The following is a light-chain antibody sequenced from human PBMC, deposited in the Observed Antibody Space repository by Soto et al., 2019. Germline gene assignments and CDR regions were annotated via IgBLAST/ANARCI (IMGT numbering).Light chain of an antibody. CDR2: SNA. J-gene: IGLJ2*01. Sequence: QAVVTQPPSVTGAPGQRVTISCSGSNSSIGAGHHVNWYQQFPGSAPKLLIYSNAARPSGVPDRFSGSKSGTSASLAITGLQAEDEADYYCQSFDSHVLGLLFGVGTKLTVL. V-gene: IGLV1-40*01. CDR3: QSFDSHVLGLL. CDR1: NSSIGAGHH.